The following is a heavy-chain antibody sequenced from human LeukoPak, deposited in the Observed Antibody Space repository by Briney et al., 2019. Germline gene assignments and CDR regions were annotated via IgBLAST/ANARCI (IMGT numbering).Heavy chain of an antibody. CDR3: ARRGEPYYYDSRGSSPFDP. J-gene: IGHJ5*02. CDR1: GYTFTGYY. Sequence: ASVKVSCKASGYTFTGYYMHWVRQAPGQGLEWMGWINPNSGGTNYARKFQGRVTMTRETSISTAYMELSRLRSDDTAVYYCARRGEPYYYDSRGSSPFDPWGQGTLVTVSS. CDR2: INPNSGGT. V-gene: IGHV1-2*02. D-gene: IGHD3-22*01.